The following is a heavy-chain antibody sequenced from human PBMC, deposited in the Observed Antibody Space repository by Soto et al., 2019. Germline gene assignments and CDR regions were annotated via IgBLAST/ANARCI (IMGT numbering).Heavy chain of an antibody. CDR1: GFTFSSYA. CDR2: ISGSGGST. D-gene: IGHD6-19*01. J-gene: IGHJ4*02. Sequence: GGSLRLSCAASGFTFSSYAMSWVRQAPGKGLEWVSAISGSGGSTYYADSVKGRFTISRVNSKNTLYLQMNSLRAEDTAVYYCAKDRTGSGWCFDYWGQGTLVTVSS. CDR3: AKDRTGSGWCFDY. V-gene: IGHV3-23*01.